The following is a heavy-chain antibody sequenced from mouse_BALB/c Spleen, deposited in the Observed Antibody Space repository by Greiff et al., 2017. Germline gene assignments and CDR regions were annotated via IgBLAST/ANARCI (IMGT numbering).Heavy chain of an antibody. CDR2: INPYNDGT. CDR3: ARFYYDYDVYAMDY. Sequence: EVKLQESGPELVKPGASVKMSCKASGYTFTSYVMHWVKQKPGQGLEWIGYINPYNDGTKYNEKFKGKATLTSDKSSSTAYMELSSLTSEDSAVYYCARFYYDYDVYAMDYWGQGTSVTVSS. V-gene: IGHV1-14*01. CDR1: GYTFTSYV. D-gene: IGHD2-4*01. J-gene: IGHJ4*01.